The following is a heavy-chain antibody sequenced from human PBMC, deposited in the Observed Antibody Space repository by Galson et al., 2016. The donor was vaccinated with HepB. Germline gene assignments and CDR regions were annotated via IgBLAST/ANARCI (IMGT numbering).Heavy chain of an antibody. D-gene: IGHD6-19*01. CDR1: GYSFTSYW. CDR2: IYPDNSDT. V-gene: IGHV5-51*01. Sequence: QSGAEVKKPGESLKLSCKGSGYSFTSYWITWVRQRPGKGLEWMGIIYPDNSDTRYSPSFQGLVTISVDKSISTAYLQWSSLKASDTAMYYCARQKGSGWYDEIFDVWGQGTMVTVSS. CDR3: ARQKGSGWYDEIFDV. J-gene: IGHJ3*01.